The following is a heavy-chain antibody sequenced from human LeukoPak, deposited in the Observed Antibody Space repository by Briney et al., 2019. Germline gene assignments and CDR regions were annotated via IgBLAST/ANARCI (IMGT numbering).Heavy chain of an antibody. V-gene: IGHV1-2*02. CDR3: ARNPYGSGSYYPDRDFDY. CDR2: INPNSGGT. J-gene: IGHJ4*02. CDR1: GYTFTGYY. D-gene: IGHD3-10*01. Sequence: ASVKVSCKASGYTFTGYYMHWVRQAPGQGLEWMGWINPNSGGTNYAQKFQGRVTMTRDTSISTAYMELSRLRSDDTAVYYCARNPYGSGSYYPDRDFDYWGQGTLVTVSS.